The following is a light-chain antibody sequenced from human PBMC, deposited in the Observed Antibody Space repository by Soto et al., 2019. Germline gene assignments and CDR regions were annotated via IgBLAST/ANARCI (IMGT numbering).Light chain of an antibody. CDR2: GAS. J-gene: IGKJ1*01. CDR1: QSVSNN. Sequence: EIVMTQSPATLSVSPGERATLSCRASQSVSNNLAWYQKKPGQAPRLLIYGASTRATGIPARFSGSGSVTEFTLTISSLQSEDFAFYYCQQYNNWWTFGQGTMVDIK. V-gene: IGKV3-15*01. CDR3: QQYNNWWT.